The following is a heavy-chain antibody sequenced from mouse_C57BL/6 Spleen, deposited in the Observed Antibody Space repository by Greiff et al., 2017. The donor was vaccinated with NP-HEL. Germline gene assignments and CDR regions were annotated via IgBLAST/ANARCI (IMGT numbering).Heavy chain of an antibody. Sequence: QVQLQQPGAELVMPGASVKLSCKASGYTFTSYWMHWVKQRPGQGLEWIGEIDPSDSSTNYNQKFKGKSTLTVDKSSSTAYMQLSSLTSEDSAVYYCATTVVARGYAMDYWGQGTSVTVSS. CDR2: IDPSDSST. CDR1: GYTFTSYW. V-gene: IGHV1-69*01. J-gene: IGHJ4*01. D-gene: IGHD1-1*01. CDR3: ATTVVARGYAMDY.